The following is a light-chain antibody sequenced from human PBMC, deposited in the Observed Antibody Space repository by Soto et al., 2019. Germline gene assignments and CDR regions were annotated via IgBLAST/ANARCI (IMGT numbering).Light chain of an antibody. Sequence: EIVLTQSPGTLSLSPGERATLSCSASQSVRSRYLAWYQQKPGRAPRLLIYGASNRATGIPDRFSGSGSGTDFTLTVSRLEPADFAGYCCQQYDTSPGTFGQGTKVEIK. CDR3: QQYDTSPGT. CDR2: GAS. V-gene: IGKV3-20*01. J-gene: IGKJ1*01. CDR1: QSVRSRY.